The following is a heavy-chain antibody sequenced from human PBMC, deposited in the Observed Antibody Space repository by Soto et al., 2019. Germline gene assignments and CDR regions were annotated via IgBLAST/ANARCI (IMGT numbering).Heavy chain of an antibody. V-gene: IGHV3-23*01. Sequence: EVQLLESGGGLVQPGGSLRLSCAASGFTFSSYAMSWVRQAPGKGLEWVSAISGSGGSTYYADSVKGRFTISRDNSKNTLYLQMNSLRAEDTAVYYCAKDLGYGDYDSYYYGMDVWGQGTTVTVSS. CDR1: GFTFSSYA. CDR2: ISGSGGST. CDR3: AKDLGYGDYDSYYYGMDV. J-gene: IGHJ6*02. D-gene: IGHD4-17*01.